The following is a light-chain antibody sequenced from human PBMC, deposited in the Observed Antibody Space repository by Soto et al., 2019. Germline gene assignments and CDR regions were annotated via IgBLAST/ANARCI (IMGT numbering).Light chain of an antibody. CDR1: SSNIGSNY. Sequence: QSVLTQPPSASGTPGQRVTISCSGSSSNIGSNYVYWYQQLPGTAPKLLIYRNNQRPSGVPDRFSGSKSGTSASLAISGLRSEDEADYYCLAWDDSRSGVVFGGGTKLTVL. J-gene: IGLJ2*01. CDR3: LAWDDSRSGVV. V-gene: IGLV1-47*01. CDR2: RNN.